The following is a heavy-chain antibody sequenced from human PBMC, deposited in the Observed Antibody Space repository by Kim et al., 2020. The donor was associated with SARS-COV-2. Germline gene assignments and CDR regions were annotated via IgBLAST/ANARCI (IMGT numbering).Heavy chain of an antibody. CDR3: ARESQSYYGVDY. D-gene: IGHD3-10*01. J-gene: IGHJ4*02. Sequence: YSTPSLKSRVTISVDTSKNQFSLKLSSVTAADTAVYYCARESQSYYGVDYWGQGTLVTVSS. V-gene: IGHV4-31*02.